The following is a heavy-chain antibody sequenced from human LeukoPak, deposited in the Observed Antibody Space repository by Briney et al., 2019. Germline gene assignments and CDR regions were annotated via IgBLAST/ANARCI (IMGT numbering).Heavy chain of an antibody. D-gene: IGHD2-21*02. J-gene: IGHJ6*03. CDR1: GGSISSGSYY. CDR3: ARDSYCGGDCYSYYYYYYMDV. CDR2: IYTSGST. V-gene: IGHV4-61*02. Sequence: SETLSLTCTVSGGSISSGSYYWSWIRQPAGKGLEWIGRIYTSGSTNYNPSLKTRVTISVDTSKNQFSLKLSSMTAADTAVYYCARDSYCGGDCYSYYYYYYMDVWGKGTTVTISS.